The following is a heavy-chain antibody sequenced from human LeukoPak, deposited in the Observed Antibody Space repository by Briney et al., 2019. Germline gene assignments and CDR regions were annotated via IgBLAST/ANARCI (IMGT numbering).Heavy chain of an antibody. D-gene: IGHD3-10*01. J-gene: IGHJ4*02. V-gene: IGHV1-2*02. CDR1: GYTFTGYY. Sequence: ASVKVSCKASGYTFTGYYMHWVRQAPGQGLEWMGWINPNSGGTNYAQKFQGRVTMTRDTSISTAYMERSRLRSDDTAVYYCARFHYGSGSYLYWGQGTLVTVSS. CDR2: INPNSGGT. CDR3: ARFHYGSGSYLY.